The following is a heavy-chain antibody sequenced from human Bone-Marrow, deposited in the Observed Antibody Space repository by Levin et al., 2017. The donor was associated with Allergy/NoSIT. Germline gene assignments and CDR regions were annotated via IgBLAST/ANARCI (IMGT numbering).Heavy chain of an antibody. CDR3: AGGGFLSNASARWFDP. J-gene: IGHJ5*02. Sequence: KISCQASGGTFSSYAISWVRQAPGQGLEWMGGIIPIFGTANYAQKFQGRVTITADKSTSTAYMELSSLRSEDTAVYYCAGGGFLSNASARWFDPWGQGTLVTVSS. D-gene: IGHD6-13*01. CDR1: GGTFSSYA. CDR2: IIPIFGTA. V-gene: IGHV1-69*06.